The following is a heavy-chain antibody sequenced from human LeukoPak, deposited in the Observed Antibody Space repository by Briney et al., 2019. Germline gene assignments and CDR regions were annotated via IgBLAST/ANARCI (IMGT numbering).Heavy chain of an antibody. CDR2: MRSGETP. CDR3: DSSSDGYNFAFDF. CDR1: GSTFGDYA. Sequence: SLRLASTTSGSTFGDYALSWVRQAPGEVLEWEGFMRSGETPQYAASVSGRFIISRDDSNRDAHLQMSNLKAEDIGVYVCDSSSDGYNFAFDFWGRGTMVTVSS. D-gene: IGHD5-24*01. J-gene: IGHJ4*02. V-gene: IGHV3-49*04.